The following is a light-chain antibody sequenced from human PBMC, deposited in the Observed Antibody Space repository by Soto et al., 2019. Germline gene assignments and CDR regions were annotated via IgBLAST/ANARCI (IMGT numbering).Light chain of an antibody. J-gene: IGKJ1*01. V-gene: IGKV3-20*01. Sequence: SVVTECPRNPSSSHGEKDHLSRLASQSVSSNLAGYQQKPGQAPRLLIYGVSSRATGIPDRFSGSGSGTDFTLTISRLEPEDFAVYYCEQYGSSPRTFGQGSKVDIK. CDR2: GVS. CDR3: EQYGSSPRT. CDR1: QSVSSN.